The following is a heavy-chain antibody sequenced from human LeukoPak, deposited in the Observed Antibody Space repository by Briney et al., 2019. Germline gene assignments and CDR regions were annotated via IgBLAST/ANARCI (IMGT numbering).Heavy chain of an antibody. CDR2: IYYSGST. CDR3: ASTRKHAFDI. CDR1: GGSISRYY. Sequence: SETLSLTCTVSGGSISRYYWSWIRQPPGKGLEWIGYIYYSGSTNYNPSLKSRVTISVDTSKNQFSLKLSSVTAADTAVYYCASTRKHAFDIWGRGTMVTVSS. J-gene: IGHJ3*02. V-gene: IGHV4-59*01.